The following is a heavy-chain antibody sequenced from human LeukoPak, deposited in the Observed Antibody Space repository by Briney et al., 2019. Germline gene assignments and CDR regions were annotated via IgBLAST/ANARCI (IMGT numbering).Heavy chain of an antibody. J-gene: IGHJ1*01. D-gene: IGHD2-2*02. CDR1: GYTFTSYG. CDR2: ISAYNGNT. CDR3: ARDLEDIVVVPAAIVYFQH. Sequence: APVKVSCKASGYTFTSYGISWVRQAPGQGLEWMGWISAYNGNTNYAQKLQGRVTMTTDTYTSTAYMELRSLRSDDTAVYYCARDLEDIVVVPAAIVYFQHWGQGTLVTVSS. V-gene: IGHV1-18*04.